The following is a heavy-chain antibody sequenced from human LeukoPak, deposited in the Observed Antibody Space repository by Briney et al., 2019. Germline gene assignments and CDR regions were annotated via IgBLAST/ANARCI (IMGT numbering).Heavy chain of an antibody. J-gene: IGHJ4*02. CDR2: IIPIFGTA. CDR1: GYTFTGYY. Sequence: SVKVSCKASGYTFTGYYMHWVRQAPGQGLEWMGGIIPIFGTANYAQKFQGRVTITTDESTSTAYMELSSLRSEDTAVYYCARAVDFWSGYSFDYWGQGTLVTVSS. V-gene: IGHV1-69*05. D-gene: IGHD3-3*01. CDR3: ARAVDFWSGYSFDY.